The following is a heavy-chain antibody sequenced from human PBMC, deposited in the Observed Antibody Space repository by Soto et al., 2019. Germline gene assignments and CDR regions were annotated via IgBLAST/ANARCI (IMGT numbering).Heavy chain of an antibody. V-gene: IGHV4-4*07. CDR3: AILYYXFSAAHVMDX. CDR2: IYTSGRT. J-gene: IGHJ6*02. Sequence: AEPRSGARTVSGGSISSYYWSWIRQPAGKGLEWIGRIYTSGRTNYNPSLKSRVTMSVDTSNNQLSLNLRSVTSAHTSFYYFAILYYXFSAAHVMDXWAQPTT. D-gene: IGHD3-3*01. CDR1: GGSISSYY.